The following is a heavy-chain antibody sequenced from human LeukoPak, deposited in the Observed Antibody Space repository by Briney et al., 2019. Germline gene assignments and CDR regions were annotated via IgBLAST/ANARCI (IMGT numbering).Heavy chain of an antibody. CDR3: ARDLGSNYVYDY. J-gene: IGHJ4*02. V-gene: IGHV4-4*07. Sequence: SETLSLTCTVSGGSISSHYWSWIRQPAGKGLEYIGRIHTSGITNYNPSLKSRVTMSGDTSKNQFSLKLSSVTAADTAVYYRARDLGSNYVYDYWGQGSLVTVSS. CDR2: IHTSGIT. CDR1: GGSISSHY. D-gene: IGHD1-26*01.